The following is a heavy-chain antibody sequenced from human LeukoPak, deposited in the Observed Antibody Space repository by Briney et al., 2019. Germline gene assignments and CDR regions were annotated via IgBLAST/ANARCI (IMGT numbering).Heavy chain of an antibody. CDR3: AESIAVAGHYFDY. Sequence: SETLSLTCAVYGGSFSGYYWSWIRQPPGKGLEWIGEINHSGSNNYNPSLKRRVTISVDTSKNQYSLKLSSVTAADTAVYYCAESIAVAGHYFDYWGQGTLVTVSS. J-gene: IGHJ4*02. CDR1: GGSFSGYY. D-gene: IGHD6-19*01. CDR2: INHSGSN. V-gene: IGHV4-34*01.